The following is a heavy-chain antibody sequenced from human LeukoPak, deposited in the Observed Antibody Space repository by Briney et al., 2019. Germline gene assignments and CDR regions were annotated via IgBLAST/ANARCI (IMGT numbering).Heavy chain of an antibody. CDR3: ARGAGGLGYCSSTSCYKVNWFDP. J-gene: IGHJ5*02. Sequence: KPSETLSLTCAVYGGSFSGYYWSGIRQPPGKGLEWIGEINHRGSTNYNPSLKSRVTISVDTSKNQFSLKLSSVTAADTAVYYCARGAGGLGYCSSTSCYKVNWFDPWGQGTLVTVSS. V-gene: IGHV4-34*01. D-gene: IGHD2-2*02. CDR2: INHRGST. CDR1: GGSFSGYY.